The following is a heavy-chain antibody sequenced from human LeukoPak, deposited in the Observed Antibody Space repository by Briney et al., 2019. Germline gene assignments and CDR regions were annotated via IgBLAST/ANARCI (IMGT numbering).Heavy chain of an antibody. D-gene: IGHD3-22*01. CDR3: ARVQHGDYYDSSGYYYDY. J-gene: IGHJ4*02. Sequence: GGPLRLSCAASGFTFSSYSMNWVRQAPGKGLEWVSSNSSSSSYIYYADSVKGRFTISRDNAKNSLYLQMNSLRAEDTAVYYCARVQHGDYYDSSGYYYDYWGQGTLVTVSS. V-gene: IGHV3-21*01. CDR1: GFTFSSYS. CDR2: NSSSSSYI.